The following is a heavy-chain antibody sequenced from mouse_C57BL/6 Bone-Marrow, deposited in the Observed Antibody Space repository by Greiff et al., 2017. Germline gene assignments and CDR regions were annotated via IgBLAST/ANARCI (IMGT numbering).Heavy chain of an antibody. V-gene: IGHV1-55*01. Sequence: QVQLQQPGAELVKPGASVKMSCKASGYTFTSYWITWVKQRPGQGLEWIGDIYPGSGSTNYNEKFKSKATLTVDTSASTAYMQLSSLTSEDSAVYYCARPYYSNFWYFDVWGTGTTVTVSS. D-gene: IGHD2-5*01. J-gene: IGHJ1*03. CDR1: GYTFTSYW. CDR3: ARPYYSNFWYFDV. CDR2: IYPGSGST.